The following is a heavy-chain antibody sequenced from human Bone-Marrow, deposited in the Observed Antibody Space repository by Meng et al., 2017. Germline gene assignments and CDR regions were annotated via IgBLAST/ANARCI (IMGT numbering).Heavy chain of an antibody. CDR3: AREWSAPYFDY. CDR1: GYNFPSYD. V-gene: IGHV1-18*01. Sequence: QDLLLRYGVEVKKPAASVKVSGKAAGYNFPSYDISCVRQAPRQGLVWMGWISAYNGINTYAQKLQGRVTTTTETSTSTAYIELRSLRSDDTAVYYCAREWSAPYFDYWGQGTLVTVSS. J-gene: IGHJ4*02. D-gene: IGHD2-8*01. CDR2: ISAYNGIN.